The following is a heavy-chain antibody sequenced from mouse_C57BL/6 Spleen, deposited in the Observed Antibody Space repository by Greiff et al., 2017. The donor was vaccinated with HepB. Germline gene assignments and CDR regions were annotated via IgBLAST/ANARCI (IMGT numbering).Heavy chain of an antibody. J-gene: IGHJ2*01. CDR1: GYTFTSYW. CDR3: AVRANGNYPFDY. Sequence: QVQLKQPGAELVMPGASVKLSCKASGYTFTSYWMHWVKQRPGQGLEWIGEIDPSDSYTNYNQKFKGKSTLTVDKSSSTAYMQLSSLTSEDSAVYYCAVRANGNYPFDYWGQGTTLTVSS. CDR2: IDPSDSYT. D-gene: IGHD2-1*01. V-gene: IGHV1-69*01.